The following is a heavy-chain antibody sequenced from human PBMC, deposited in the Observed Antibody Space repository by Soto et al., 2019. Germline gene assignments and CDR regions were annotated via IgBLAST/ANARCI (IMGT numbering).Heavy chain of an antibody. CDR2: IYYSGST. CDR1: GGSISSYY. D-gene: IGHD6-6*01. CDR3: ARVGVYSSSGDYYYMDV. J-gene: IGHJ6*03. Sequence: PSETLSLTCTVSGGSISSYYWSWIRQPPGKGLEWIGYIYYSGSTNYNPSLKSRVTISVDTSKNQFSLKLSSVTAADTAVYYCARVGVYSSSGDYYYMDVWGKGTTVTVS. V-gene: IGHV4-59*01.